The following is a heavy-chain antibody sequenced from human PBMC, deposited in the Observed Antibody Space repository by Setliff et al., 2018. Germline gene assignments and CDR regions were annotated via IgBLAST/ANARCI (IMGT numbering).Heavy chain of an antibody. CDR3: ARDSRQWLEGGASGDMDI. D-gene: IGHD6-19*01. Sequence: SVKVSCKASGGTFRTDGFSWVRQAPGQGLEWVGRIIPVFRTAKYAQRFQGRVTITADESTTTVFMELNSLRSEDTAIYYCARDSRQWLEGGASGDMDIWGQGTMVTVSS. V-gene: IGHV1-69*13. J-gene: IGHJ3*02. CDR1: GGTFRTDG. CDR2: IIPVFRTA.